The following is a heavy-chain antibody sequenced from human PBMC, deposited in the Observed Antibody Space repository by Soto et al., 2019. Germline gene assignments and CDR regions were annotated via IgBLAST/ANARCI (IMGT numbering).Heavy chain of an antibody. D-gene: IGHD3-16*01. CDR1: GGSISSGGYN. CDR3: ARYDYSGLPELQQLDT. J-gene: IGHJ5*02. CDR2: IYYSGST. V-gene: IGHV4-31*03. Sequence: PSETLSLTCTVSGGSISSGGYNWSWIRQHPGKGLEWIGYIYYSGSTYYNPSLKSRVTISVDTSKNQFSLKLSSVTAADTAVYYCARYDYSGLPELQQLDTWGQGTLVTVSS.